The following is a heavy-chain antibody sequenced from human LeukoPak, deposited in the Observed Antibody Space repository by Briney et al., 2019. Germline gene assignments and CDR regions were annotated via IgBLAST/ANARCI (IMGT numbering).Heavy chain of an antibody. J-gene: IGHJ3*02. CDR3: ARALGAFDI. Sequence: IPSETLSLTCTVSGGSISSYYWSWIRQPPGKGLEWIGYIYYSGSTNYKSSLKSRVTISLDKSKNQVSLKLNSVTAADTAVYYCARALGAFDIWGQGTMVTVSS. V-gene: IGHV4-59*12. CDR2: IYYSGST. CDR1: GGSISSYY.